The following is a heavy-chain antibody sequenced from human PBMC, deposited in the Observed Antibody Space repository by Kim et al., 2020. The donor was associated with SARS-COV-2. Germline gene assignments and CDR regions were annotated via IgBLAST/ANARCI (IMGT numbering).Heavy chain of an antibody. V-gene: IGHV3-23*01. Sequence: GGSLRLSCAASGFTFSSYAMSWVRQAPGKGLEWVSAISGSGGSTYYADSVKGRFTISRDNSKNTLYLQMNSLRAEDTAVYYCASHGGGLWWYYFDYWGQGTLVTVSS. D-gene: IGHD2-21*01. CDR1: GFTFSSYA. CDR2: ISGSGGST. CDR3: ASHGGGLWWYYFDY. J-gene: IGHJ4*02.